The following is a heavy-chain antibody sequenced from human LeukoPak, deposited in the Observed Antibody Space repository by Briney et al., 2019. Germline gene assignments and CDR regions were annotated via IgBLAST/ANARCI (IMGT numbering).Heavy chain of an antibody. CDR1: GFTFSSYS. V-gene: IGHV3-21*01. J-gene: IGHJ6*03. D-gene: IGHD7-27*01. CDR3: ASLYDSRTGGYMDV. CDR2: ISSSSYI. Sequence: GGSLRLSCAASGFTFSSYSMNWVRQAPGKGLEWVSSISSSSYIYYADSVKGRFTISRDNAKNSLYLQMNSLRAEDTAVYYCASLYDSRTGGYMDVWGKGTTVTVSS.